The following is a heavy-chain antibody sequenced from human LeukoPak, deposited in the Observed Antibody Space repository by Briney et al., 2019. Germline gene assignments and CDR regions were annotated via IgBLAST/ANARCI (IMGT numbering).Heavy chain of an antibody. CDR1: GGSSSGYY. CDR2: INRSGST. D-gene: IGHD3-10*01. V-gene: IGHV4-34*01. Sequence: SETLSLTCAVYGGSSSGYYWSWVRQPPGKGLEWIGEINRSGSTNYNPSLKSRVTISLDTSKNQFSLNLSSVTAADTAVYYCARGYGSGNYYCYWGQGTLVTVFS. J-gene: IGHJ4*02. CDR3: ARGYGSGNYYCY.